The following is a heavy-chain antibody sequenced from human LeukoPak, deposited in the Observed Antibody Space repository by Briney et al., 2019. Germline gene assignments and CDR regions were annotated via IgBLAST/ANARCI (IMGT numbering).Heavy chain of an antibody. D-gene: IGHD5-18*01. CDR2: IKQDGSEK. CDR1: GFTFSDYY. Sequence: GGSLRLSCAASGFTFSDYYMSWIRQAPGKGLEWVANIKQDGSEKYYVDSVKGRFTISRDNAKNSLYLQMNSLRAEDTAVYYCARGGIMRYSYGYNYWGQGTLVTVSS. J-gene: IGHJ4*02. CDR3: ARGGIMRYSYGYNY. V-gene: IGHV3-7*01.